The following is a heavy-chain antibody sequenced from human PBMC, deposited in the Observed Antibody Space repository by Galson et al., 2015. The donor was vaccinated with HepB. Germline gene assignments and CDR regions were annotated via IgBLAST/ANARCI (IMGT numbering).Heavy chain of an antibody. D-gene: IGHD3-10*01. CDR1: RYTFTSYD. Sequence: SVKVSCKASRYTFTSYDINWVRQATGQGLEWMGWMNPNSGNTGYAQKFQGRVTMTRNTSISTAYMELSSLRSEDTAVYYCARAGSGSYFRDGYYYGMDVWGQGTTVTVSS. CDR3: ARAGSGSYFRDGYYYGMDV. V-gene: IGHV1-8*01. J-gene: IGHJ6*02. CDR2: MNPNSGNT.